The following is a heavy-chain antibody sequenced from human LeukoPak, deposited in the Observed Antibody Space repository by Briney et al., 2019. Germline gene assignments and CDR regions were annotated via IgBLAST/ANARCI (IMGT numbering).Heavy chain of an antibody. CDR2: IRYDGNDK. J-gene: IGHJ5*02. CDR1: GFTFSSYG. CDR3: AKDRIAVRPGWFDP. D-gene: IGHD6-6*01. Sequence: GGSLRLSCAASGFTFSSYGMHWVRQAPGKGLEWVALIRYDGNDKYYVDTVKGRFTISRDNSKYTLYLQMNSLIGEDTAVYYCAKDRIAVRPGWFDPWGQGTLVTVSS. V-gene: IGHV3-30*02.